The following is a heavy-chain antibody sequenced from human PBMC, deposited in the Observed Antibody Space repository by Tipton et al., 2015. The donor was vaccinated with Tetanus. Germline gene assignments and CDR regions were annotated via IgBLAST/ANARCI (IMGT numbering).Heavy chain of an antibody. D-gene: IGHD6-19*01. CDR1: GFPFSRPF. J-gene: IGHJ4*02. Sequence: QLVQSGPEVKKPGASVKLSCATSGFPFSRPFIHWVRQAPGHGLEWMGLINPSGGGTTYAQKFRDRVTITRDTATSTVYMELSSLSSKDTAVYYCARATDPSGWTYFDFWGQGPLVPVSP. CDR3: ARATDPSGWTYFDF. CDR2: INPSGGGT. V-gene: IGHV1-46*01.